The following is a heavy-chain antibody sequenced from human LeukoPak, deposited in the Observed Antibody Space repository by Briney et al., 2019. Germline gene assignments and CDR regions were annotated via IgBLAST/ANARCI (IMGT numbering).Heavy chain of an antibody. Sequence: PGGSLRLSCAASGFTFSGFSMSWVRQSPTKGLEWVANIKQDGSERYYVDPVKGRFTISRDNAKNSLSLQMNNLRVEDTAVYYCARDRLGVLAPIAAALDYWGQGTLVTVSS. D-gene: IGHD6-13*01. V-gene: IGHV3-7*01. CDR3: ARDRLGVLAPIAAALDY. CDR2: IKQDGSER. CDR1: GFTFSGFS. J-gene: IGHJ4*02.